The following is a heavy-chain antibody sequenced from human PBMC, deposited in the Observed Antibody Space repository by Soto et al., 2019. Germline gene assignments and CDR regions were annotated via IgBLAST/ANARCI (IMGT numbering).Heavy chain of an antibody. J-gene: IGHJ4*02. CDR2: IYWDDDK. CDR3: ARTKGSTVTYYFDY. CDR1: GFSLSTSKVG. V-gene: IGHV2-5*02. D-gene: IGHD4-17*01. Sequence: QITLKESGPTLVKPTQTLTLTCTFSGFSLSTSKVGVGWIRQPPGKALEWLVFIYWDDDKRYSPSLKSRLTITKDTSKIQVVLTKTNMDPVDTATYYCARTKGSTVTYYFDYWGQGTLVTVSS.